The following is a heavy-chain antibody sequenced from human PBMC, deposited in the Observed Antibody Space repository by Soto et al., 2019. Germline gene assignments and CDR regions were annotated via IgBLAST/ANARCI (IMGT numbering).Heavy chain of an antibody. Sequence: SETLSLTCTVSGCSFSPNYLSWIRPSPGKGLEWVGYIHYGGTTSYNPSLKSRVTISLETSKSQFSLRLTSVTAADTAVYYCERLGRYYQSLDYWGPGTLVTVPQ. D-gene: IGHD3-10*01. V-gene: IGHV4-59*08. CDR3: ERLGRYYQSLDY. CDR1: GCSFSPNY. CDR2: IHYGGTT. J-gene: IGHJ4*01.